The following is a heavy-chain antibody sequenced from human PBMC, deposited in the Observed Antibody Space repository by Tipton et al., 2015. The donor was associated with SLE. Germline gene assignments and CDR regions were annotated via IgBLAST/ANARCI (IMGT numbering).Heavy chain of an antibody. J-gene: IGHJ4*02. Sequence: TLSLTCAVSGGSLSSGGYSWGWIRQPPGKGLEWIGYIYDTGNTYYNPSLKSRVTISVDRSRIQFSLRLSSVTAADTAVYYCAKEGDGYNFFGYWGQGALVTVSS. V-gene: IGHV4-30-2*01. CDR2: IYDTGNT. D-gene: IGHD5-24*01. CDR3: AKEGDGYNFFGY. CDR1: GGSLSSGGYS.